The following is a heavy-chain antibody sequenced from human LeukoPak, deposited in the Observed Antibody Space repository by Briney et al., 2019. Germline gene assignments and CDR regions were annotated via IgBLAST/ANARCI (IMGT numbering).Heavy chain of an antibody. Sequence: PSETLSLTCAVSGGSISSGGYSWSWIRQPPGKGLEWIGNINYSGSTYYSPSLKSRVIISVDTSNNQFSLRLSSVTAADTAVYFCARITFGGVIDYWGQGTLVTVSS. J-gene: IGHJ4*02. CDR1: GGSISSGGYS. CDR2: INYSGST. V-gene: IGHV4-30-4*07. CDR3: ARITFGGVIDY. D-gene: IGHD3-16*01.